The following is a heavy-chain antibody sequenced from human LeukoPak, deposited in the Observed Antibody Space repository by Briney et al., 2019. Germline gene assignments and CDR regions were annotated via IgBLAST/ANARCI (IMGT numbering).Heavy chain of an antibody. D-gene: IGHD5-18*01. CDR3: AKFDGVQLWLRYYYCYMDV. CDR1: GFTFSSYS. Sequence: GGSLRLSCLASGFTFSSYSMNGVRQAPGKGVEWVSAICGSGGSTHYADSVKGRFTISREKSKNTMYLQMNSMRAEDTAVYYCAKFDGVQLWLRYYYCYMDVWGKGTPVTVSS. J-gene: IGHJ6*03. CDR2: ICGSGGST. V-gene: IGHV3-23*01.